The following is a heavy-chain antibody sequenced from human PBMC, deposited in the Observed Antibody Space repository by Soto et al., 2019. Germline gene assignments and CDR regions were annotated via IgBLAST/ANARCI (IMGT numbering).Heavy chain of an antibody. CDR2: ISHSGIT. CDR1: GGSITSANW. Sequence: SETLAHSCAVSGGSITSANWWTLVRQPPGGGLEWIGEISHSGITNYKASLKSRVTMSVDKTKNDVSLKLTSVTAADTAVYYCARVLRGWFDPWGQGTPVTVSS. J-gene: IGHJ5*02. V-gene: IGHV4-4*02. CDR3: ARVLRGWFDP.